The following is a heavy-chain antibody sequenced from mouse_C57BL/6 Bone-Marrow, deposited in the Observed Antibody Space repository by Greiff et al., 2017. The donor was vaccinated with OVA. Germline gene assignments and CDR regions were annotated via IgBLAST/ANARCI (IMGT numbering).Heavy chain of an antibody. CDR3: TTYRY. Sequence: VHVKQSGAELVRPGASVKLSCTASGFNIKDDYMHWVKERPEQGLEWIGWIDPENGDTEYASKFQGKATITAGTSSKTVYLHLSSLTSEDTAVYYCTTYRYWGQGTTLTVSS. CDR2: IDPENGDT. CDR1: GFNIKDDY. V-gene: IGHV14-4*01. J-gene: IGHJ2*01.